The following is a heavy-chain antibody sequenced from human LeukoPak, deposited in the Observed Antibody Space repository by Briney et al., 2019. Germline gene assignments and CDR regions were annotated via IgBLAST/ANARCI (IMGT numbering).Heavy chain of an antibody. Sequence: GGSLRLSCAASGFTFNNYAMSWVRQAPGKGLEWVSYIDSSGSTIYYADSVKGRFTVSRDNAKNSLYLQMNSLRAEDTAMYYCARDDTTGGAFDIWGQGTMVTVSS. V-gene: IGHV3-48*04. CDR2: IDSSGSTI. CDR3: ARDDTTGGAFDI. CDR1: GFTFNNYA. D-gene: IGHD4-17*01. J-gene: IGHJ3*02.